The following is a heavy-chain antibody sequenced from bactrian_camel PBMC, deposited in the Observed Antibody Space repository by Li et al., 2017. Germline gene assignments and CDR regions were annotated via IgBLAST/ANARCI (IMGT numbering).Heavy chain of an antibody. CDR3: AAVGVFPLDMSFSEALGSPLYSY. D-gene: IGHD3*01. CDR2: IASGGGST. V-gene: IGHV3S1*01. J-gene: IGHJ4*01. CDR1: GFTLSSYR. Sequence: HVQLVESGGGLVQPGGSLRLSCAASGFTLSSYRTYWVRQAPGKGLEWVSAIASGGGSTYYADSVKCRFTISQDNAKNTLYLQMNRLLPEDSGMYYGAAVGVFPLDMSFSEALGSPLYSYWGQGTQVTVS.